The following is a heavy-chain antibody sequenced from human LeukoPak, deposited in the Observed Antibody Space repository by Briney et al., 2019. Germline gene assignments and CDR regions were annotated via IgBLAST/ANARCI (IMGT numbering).Heavy chain of an antibody. CDR3: ARVVNYGYSDY. D-gene: IGHD5-24*01. J-gene: IGHJ4*02. CDR2: IFYTGST. V-gene: IGHV4-59*01. Sequence: PSETLSLTCTVSGVSISGNYWSWIRQPPGKGLEWIGYIFYTGSTNYNPSLQSRVTMLLDTSKNQFSLKLNSVSAADTAVYYCARVVNYGYSDYWGQGTLVTVSS. CDR1: GVSISGNY.